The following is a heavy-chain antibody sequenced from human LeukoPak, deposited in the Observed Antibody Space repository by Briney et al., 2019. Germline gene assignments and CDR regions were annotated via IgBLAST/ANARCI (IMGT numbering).Heavy chain of an antibody. Sequence: GGSLRLSCTASGFAVSNNYMSWVRQAPGKGLVWVSRIHSDESRTTYADSVKGRFTISRDNAKNTLYLQMNSLRVEDTAVYYCVRGYSYGSGDYWGQGALVTVSS. CDR2: IHSDESRT. D-gene: IGHD3-10*01. CDR3: VRGYSYGSGDY. J-gene: IGHJ4*02. CDR1: GFAVSNNY. V-gene: IGHV3-74*01.